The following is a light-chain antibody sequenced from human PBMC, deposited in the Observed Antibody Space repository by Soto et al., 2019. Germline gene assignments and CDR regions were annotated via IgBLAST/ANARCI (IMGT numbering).Light chain of an antibody. J-gene: IGKJ1*01. V-gene: IGKV3-11*01. CDR3: QQYNNWPWT. Sequence: EIVLTQSPATLSLSPGERATLSCRASQSLSSQLAWYQQKPGQAPRLLIHDASNRATSFPARFSGSGSGTDFTLTISSLQSEDFAVYYCQQYNNWPWTFGQGTKVDI. CDR1: QSLSSQ. CDR2: DAS.